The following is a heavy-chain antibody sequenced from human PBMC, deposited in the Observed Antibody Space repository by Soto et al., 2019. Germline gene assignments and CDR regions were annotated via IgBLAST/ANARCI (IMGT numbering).Heavy chain of an antibody. CDR3: TRDASRDSSARGWFDP. CDR2: IIPIFGTA. V-gene: IGHV1-69*06. J-gene: IGHJ5*02. Sequence: GASVKVSCKASGGTFSSYAISWVRQAPGQGLEWMGGIIPIFGTANYAQKFQGRVTITADNAKNSLHLQMNSLRAEDTAVYYCTRDASRDSSARGWFDPWGPGTLVTVSS. CDR1: GGTFSSYA. D-gene: IGHD6-13*01.